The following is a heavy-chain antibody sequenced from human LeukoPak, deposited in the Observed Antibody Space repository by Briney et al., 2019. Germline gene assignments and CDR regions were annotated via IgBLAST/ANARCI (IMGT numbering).Heavy chain of an antibody. CDR2: INAGNGNT. Sequence: ASVKVSCKASGYTFTSYAMHWVRQAPGQRLEWMGWINAGNGNTKYSQKFQGRVTITRDTSTSTAYMELRSLRSDDTAVYYCAREMTDTAMAKLDYWGQGTLVAVSS. J-gene: IGHJ4*02. CDR3: AREMTDTAMAKLDY. D-gene: IGHD5-18*01. CDR1: GYTFTSYA. V-gene: IGHV1-3*01.